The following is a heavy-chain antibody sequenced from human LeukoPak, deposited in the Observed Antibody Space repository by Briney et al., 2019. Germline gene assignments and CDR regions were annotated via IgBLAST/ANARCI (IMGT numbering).Heavy chain of an antibody. CDR1: GYTFTSYG. D-gene: IGHD3-22*01. Sequence: SVKVSCKASGYTFTSYGISWVRQAPGQGLEWMGRIIPIFGTANYAQKFQGRVTITTDESTSTAYMELSSLRSEDTAVYYCARGGDSSGYYSHDAFDIWGQGTMVTVSS. J-gene: IGHJ3*02. CDR3: ARGGDSSGYYSHDAFDI. CDR2: IIPIFGTA. V-gene: IGHV1-69*05.